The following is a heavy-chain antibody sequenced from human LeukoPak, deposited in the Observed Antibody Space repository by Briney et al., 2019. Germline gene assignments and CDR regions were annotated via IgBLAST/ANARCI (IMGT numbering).Heavy chain of an antibody. Sequence: GRSLRLSCAASGFTFSSYAMHWVRQAPGKGLEWVAVISYDGSNKYYADSVKGRFTISRDNSKNTLYLQMNSLRAEGTAVYYCARDADFRWLHEAFDYWGQGTLVTVSS. CDR2: ISYDGSNK. CDR1: GFTFSSYA. D-gene: IGHD5-12*01. J-gene: IGHJ4*02. V-gene: IGHV3-30-3*01. CDR3: ARDADFRWLHEAFDY.